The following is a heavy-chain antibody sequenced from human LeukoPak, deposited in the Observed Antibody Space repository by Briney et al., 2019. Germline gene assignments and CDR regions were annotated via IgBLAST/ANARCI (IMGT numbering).Heavy chain of an antibody. Sequence: SETLSLTCTVSGASISTYYWSWIRQPPGKGLEWIGYLYYSGSTTYSPSLKSRVAMSVDTSKSQFSLKLNSVTAADTAIYYCARVRGTFETDWGQGTLVTVSS. V-gene: IGHV4-59*01. CDR3: ARVRGTFETD. CDR2: LYYSGST. D-gene: IGHD2/OR15-2a*01. J-gene: IGHJ1*01. CDR1: GASISTYY.